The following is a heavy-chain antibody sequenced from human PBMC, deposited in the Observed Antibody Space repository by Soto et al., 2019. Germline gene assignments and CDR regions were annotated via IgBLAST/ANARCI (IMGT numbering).Heavy chain of an antibody. CDR3: ARPLVPIAVAGTYYYYYGMDV. CDR2: INPNSGGT. CDR1: GYTFTGYY. J-gene: IGHJ6*02. V-gene: IGHV1-2*02. D-gene: IGHD6-19*01. Sequence: QVQLVQSGAEVKKPGASVKVSCKASGYTFTGYYMHWVRQAPGQGLEWMGWINPNSGGTNYAQKFQGRVNMTRDTSISTAYMELSRLRSDDTAVYYCARPLVPIAVAGTYYYYYGMDVWGQGTTVTVSS.